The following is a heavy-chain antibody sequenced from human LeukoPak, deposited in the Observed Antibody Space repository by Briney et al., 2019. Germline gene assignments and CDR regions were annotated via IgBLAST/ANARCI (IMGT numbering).Heavy chain of an antibody. V-gene: IGHV3-66*01. Sequence: GGSLRLSCAASGFTVSSNYMSWVRQAPGKGLEWVSVIYSGGSTYYADSVKGRFTISRDNSKNTLYLQMNSLRAEDTAVYYCARARIAPALFDYWGQGTLVTVSS. D-gene: IGHD6-13*01. CDR1: GFTVSSNY. CDR3: ARARIAPALFDY. CDR2: IYSGGST. J-gene: IGHJ4*02.